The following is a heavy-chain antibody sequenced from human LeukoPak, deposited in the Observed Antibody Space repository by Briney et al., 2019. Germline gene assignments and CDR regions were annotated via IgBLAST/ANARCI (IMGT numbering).Heavy chain of an antibody. Sequence: GGSLRLSCAASGFTFSDYYMSWIRQAPGKGLEWVSYISGSGSTVYYAASVRGRFTISRDNAKNSLYLQMNGLRAEDTAVYYCARNQWLALDYWGQGTLVTVSS. CDR3: ARNQWLALDY. CDR2: ISGSGSTV. D-gene: IGHD6-19*01. CDR1: GFTFSDYY. V-gene: IGHV3-11*04. J-gene: IGHJ4*02.